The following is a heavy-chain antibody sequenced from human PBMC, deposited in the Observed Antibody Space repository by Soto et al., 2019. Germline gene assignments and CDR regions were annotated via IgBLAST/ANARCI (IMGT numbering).Heavy chain of an antibody. Sequence: EVQLLESGGALVQPGGSLRLSCAASEFTFSTSGMTWVRLAPGRGLDYVSAINPSGSRTYYADSVKGRFTISRDNSKDTLYLQMNSLRAEDKAIYYCAKTPRGGDYGDWYFDLWGRGTLVTVSS. CDR3: AKTPRGGDYGDWYFDL. J-gene: IGHJ2*01. CDR2: INPSGSRT. D-gene: IGHD4-17*01. V-gene: IGHV3-23*05. CDR1: EFTFSTSG.